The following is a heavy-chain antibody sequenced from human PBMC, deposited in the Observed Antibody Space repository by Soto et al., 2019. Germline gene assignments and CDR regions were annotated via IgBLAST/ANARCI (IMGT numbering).Heavy chain of an antibody. D-gene: IGHD2-21*02. CDR3: ARDLWGYCGTDCYPLDV. V-gene: IGHV4-59*01. J-gene: IGHJ6*02. CDR1: GGSISRYY. Sequence: SETLSLTCTVSGGSISRYYWSWIGQTSGKGLEWIGYMYNTGSTVYNPSFKSRVTISVDTSKNQFSLKLNSVTAADTAVYYCARDLWGYCGTDCYPLDVWGQGTTVTVS. CDR2: MYNTGST.